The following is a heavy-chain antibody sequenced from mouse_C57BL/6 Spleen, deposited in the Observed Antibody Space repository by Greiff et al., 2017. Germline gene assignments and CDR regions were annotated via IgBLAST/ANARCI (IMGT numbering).Heavy chain of an antibody. CDR1: GYTFTSYW. J-gene: IGHJ2*01. D-gene: IGHD1-1*01. V-gene: IGHV1-69*01. CDR2: IDPSDSYT. Sequence: QVQLQQPGAELVMPGASVKLSCKASGYTFTSYWMHWVKQRPGQGLEWIGEIDPSDSYTNYNQKFKGKSTLTVDKSSSTAYMQLSSLTSEDSAVYYCARRGVGPYYFDYWGQGTTLTVSS. CDR3: ARRGVGPYYFDY.